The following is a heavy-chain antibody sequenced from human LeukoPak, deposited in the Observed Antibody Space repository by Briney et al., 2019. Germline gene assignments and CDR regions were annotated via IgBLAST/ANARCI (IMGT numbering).Heavy chain of an antibody. J-gene: IGHJ6*02. V-gene: IGHV3-30*04. Sequence: GRSLRLSCAASGFTFSSYAMHWVRQAPGKGLEWVAVISYDGSNKYYADSVTGRFTISRDNSKNTLYLQVNSLRVEDTAVYYCAKGALGYSAYGMDVWGQGTTVTVSS. CDR2: ISYDGSNK. CDR3: AKGALGYSAYGMDV. CDR1: GFTFSSYA. D-gene: IGHD3-16*02.